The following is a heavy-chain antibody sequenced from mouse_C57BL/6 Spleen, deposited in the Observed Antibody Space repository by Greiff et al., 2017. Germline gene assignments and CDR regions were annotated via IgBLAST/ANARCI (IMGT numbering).Heavy chain of an antibody. D-gene: IGHD2-3*01. V-gene: IGHV1-81*01. CDR3: ARSDYDGYYDDGFAY. Sequence: VQGVESGAELARPGASVKLSCKASGYTFTSYGISWVKQRTGQGLEWIGEIYPRSGNTYYNEKFKGKATLTADKSSSTAYMELRSLTSEDSAVYFCARSDYDGYYDDGFAYWGQGTLVTVSA. CDR1: GYTFTSYG. J-gene: IGHJ3*01. CDR2: IYPRSGNT.